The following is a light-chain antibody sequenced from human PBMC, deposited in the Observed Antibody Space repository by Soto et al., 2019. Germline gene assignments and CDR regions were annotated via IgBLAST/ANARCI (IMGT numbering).Light chain of an antibody. CDR3: QRYGSSPPFT. V-gene: IGKV3-20*01. Sequence: EIVLTQSPGTLSLSPGERATLSCRASQRVSSSYLAWYQQKPGQAPRLLIYGASTRATGIPDGFSGSGSGTDFTLAISRLEPEDFAVYFCQRYGSSPPFTFGQGTKVEI. CDR2: GAS. J-gene: IGKJ2*01. CDR1: QRVSSSY.